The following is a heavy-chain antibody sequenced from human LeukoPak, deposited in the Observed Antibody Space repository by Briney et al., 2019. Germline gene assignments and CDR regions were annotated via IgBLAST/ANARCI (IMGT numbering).Heavy chain of an antibody. V-gene: IGHV3-48*02. D-gene: IGHD3-16*01. CDR2: IISGGGVT. J-gene: IGHJ4*02. Sequence: GGSLRLSCGASDFSFRTYSMIWARHTPGTGLEWISYIISGGGVTHYAESVKGRFSISRDNAKNSLFLQMNRLKDEDTAVYYCARVGVGDWGSVGDHWGQGVRVTVSS. CDR3: ARVGVGDWGSVGDH. CDR1: DFSFRTYS.